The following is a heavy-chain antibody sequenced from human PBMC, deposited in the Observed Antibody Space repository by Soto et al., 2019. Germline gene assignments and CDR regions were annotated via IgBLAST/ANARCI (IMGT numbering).Heavy chain of an antibody. CDR3: AGARVAARYYYHGLDV. D-gene: IGHD6-6*01. J-gene: IGHJ6*02. CDR2: IYHTGST. Sequence: SSETLSLTCTVSGGSVSVSHYYWTWIRQTPGKGLEWIGYIYHTGSTNYNPSLKSRVTMSLDTSKSQFSLKLSSVTAAHTAVYYCAGARVAARYYYHGLDVWGQGTSVTVSS. V-gene: IGHV4-61*01. CDR1: GGSVSVSHYY.